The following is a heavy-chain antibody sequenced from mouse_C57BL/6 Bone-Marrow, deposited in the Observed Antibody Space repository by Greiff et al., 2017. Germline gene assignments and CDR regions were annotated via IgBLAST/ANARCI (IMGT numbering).Heavy chain of an antibody. D-gene: IGHD2-3*01. CDR1: GYTFTSSG. Sequence: VQLQQSGAELARPGASVKLSCKASGYTFTSSGISWVKQRTGQGLEWIGEIYPRSGNTYYNAKFKGKATLTADKSSSTAYMELRSLTSEDSAVYFCARWLLYYAMDYWGQGTSVTVSS. CDR2: IYPRSGNT. V-gene: IGHV1-81*01. CDR3: ARWLLYYAMDY. J-gene: IGHJ4*01.